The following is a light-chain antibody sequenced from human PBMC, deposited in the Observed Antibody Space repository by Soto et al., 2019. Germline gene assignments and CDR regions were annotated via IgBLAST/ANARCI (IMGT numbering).Light chain of an antibody. V-gene: IGKV3-20*01. J-gene: IGKJ1*01. CDR3: QYYGRSPWT. CDR1: QSFSSTY. CDR2: GAS. Sequence: EIVLTQSPGTLSLSPWQRASLSCRASQSFSSTYLAWYQQKPGQAPRLLIYGASSRAAGIPDRFSASGSGTDFTLTISRLEPEDFAVYYCQYYGRSPWTFGQGTKVDIK.